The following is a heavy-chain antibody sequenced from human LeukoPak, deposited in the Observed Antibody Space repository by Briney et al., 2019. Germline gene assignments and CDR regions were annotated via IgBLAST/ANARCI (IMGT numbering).Heavy chain of an antibody. CDR2: ISYDGSNE. Sequence: GGSLRLSCAASGFTFSSYVMHWVRQAPGKGLEWVAIISYDGSNEYYADSVKGRFTISRDNAKNSLYLQMNSLRVEDTAVYYCAKVRGVVTPYYFDYWGQGTLVTVSS. CDR1: GFTFSSYV. J-gene: IGHJ4*02. V-gene: IGHV3-30*04. D-gene: IGHD3-3*01. CDR3: AKVRGVVTPYYFDY.